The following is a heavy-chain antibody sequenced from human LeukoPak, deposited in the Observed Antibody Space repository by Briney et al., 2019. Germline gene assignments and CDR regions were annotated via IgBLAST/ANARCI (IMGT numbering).Heavy chain of an antibody. CDR3: ARDWRVVPAAIGGDYYYYMDV. D-gene: IGHD2-2*02. CDR2: ISAYNGNT. J-gene: IGHJ6*03. V-gene: IGHV1-18*01. Sequence: ASVKVSCKASGYTFTSYGISWVRQAPGQGLEWMGWISAYNGNTNYAQKLQGRVTITTDTSTSTAYMELRSLRSDDTAVYYCARDWRVVPAAIGGDYYYYMDVWGKGTTVTVSS. CDR1: GYTFTSYG.